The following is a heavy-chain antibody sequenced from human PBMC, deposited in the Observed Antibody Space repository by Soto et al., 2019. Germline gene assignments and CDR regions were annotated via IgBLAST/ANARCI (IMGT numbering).Heavy chain of an antibody. Sequence: QVQLVESGGGVVQPGRSLRLSCEASGFTFRNYGMHWVRQAPAKGLEWVALVWYDGGNKNYVDSVKGRVTISRDNSKNTLYLQMNSLRDEDTAVYYCVRAAGYSGNDYVYYYGMDVWGQGTTVTVSS. CDR3: VRAAGYSGNDYVYYYGMDV. V-gene: IGHV3-33*01. D-gene: IGHD5-12*01. J-gene: IGHJ6*02. CDR2: VWYDGGNK. CDR1: GFTFRNYG.